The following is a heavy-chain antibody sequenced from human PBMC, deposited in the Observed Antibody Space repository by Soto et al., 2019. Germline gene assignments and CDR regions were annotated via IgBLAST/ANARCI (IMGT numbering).Heavy chain of an antibody. V-gene: IGHV4-31*03. CDR3: ARDMNGVLGMGH. J-gene: IGHJ4*02. D-gene: IGHD2-8*01. CDR2: IYYSGST. Sequence: QVQLQESGPGLVKPSQTLSLTCTVSGGSISSGGYYWSWIRQHPGKGLEWIGYIYYSGSTYYNPSPKRRVTISVEPSKNQFSLKLSSVTAADTAVYYCARDMNGVLGMGHWGQGTLVTVSS. CDR1: GGSISSGGYY.